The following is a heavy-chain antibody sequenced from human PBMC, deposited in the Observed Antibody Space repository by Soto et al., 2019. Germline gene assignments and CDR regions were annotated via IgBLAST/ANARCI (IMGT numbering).Heavy chain of an antibody. Sequence: GESLKISCKGSGYTFTNYWIGWVRQMPGKGLEWMGIIFPGDSDTRYSRSFQGQVTFSADRSSSTAYLQWSSLKASDTAMYYCARLVDYDFWSGYFPFWGQGTMVPVSS. CDR2: IFPGDSDT. CDR1: GYTFTNYW. D-gene: IGHD3-3*01. J-gene: IGHJ3*01. CDR3: ARLVDYDFWSGYFPF. V-gene: IGHV5-51*01.